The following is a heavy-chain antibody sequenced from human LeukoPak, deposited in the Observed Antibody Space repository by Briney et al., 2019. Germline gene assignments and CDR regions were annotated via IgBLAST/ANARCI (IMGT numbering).Heavy chain of an antibody. Sequence: PSETLSLTCTVSGGSISSSSYYWGWIRQPPGKGLEWIGSIYYSGSTYYNPSLKSRVTISPDTSQNQLSLKLSSVTAADTAVYYCARDSYSSGWFSHRDYGMDVWGQGTTVTVSS. CDR3: ARDSYSSGWFSHRDYGMDV. J-gene: IGHJ6*02. D-gene: IGHD6-19*01. V-gene: IGHV4-39*07. CDR1: GGSISSSSYY. CDR2: IYYSGST.